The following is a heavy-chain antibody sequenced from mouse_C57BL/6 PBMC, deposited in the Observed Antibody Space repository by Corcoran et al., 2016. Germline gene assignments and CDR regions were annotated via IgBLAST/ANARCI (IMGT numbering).Heavy chain of an antibody. D-gene: IGHD1-1*01. J-gene: IGHJ2*01. CDR1: GYTFTNYY. CDR3: ALSDGTDY. V-gene: IGHV1-26*01. Sequence: EVQLQQSGPELVKPGASVKISCKASGYTFTNYYMNWVKQSHGKSLEWIGDINPNNGGTSYNQKFKGKATLTVDKSSSTAYMELRSLTSEDSAVYYCALSDGTDYWGQGTTLTVSS. CDR2: INPNNGGT.